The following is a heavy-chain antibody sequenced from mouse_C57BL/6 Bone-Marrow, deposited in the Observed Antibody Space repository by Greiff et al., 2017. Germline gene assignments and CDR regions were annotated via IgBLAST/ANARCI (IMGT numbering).Heavy chain of an antibody. CDR2: IYPGGGYT. V-gene: IGHV1-63*01. Sequence: QVQLKQSGAELVRPGTSVKMSCKASGYTFTNYWIGWAKQRPGHGLEWIGDIYPGGGYTNYNEKFKGKATLTADTSSSTAYMQFSSLTSEDSAIYYCGGGRWYFDVWGTGTTVTVSS. CDR1: GYTFTNYW. CDR3: GGGRWYFDV. J-gene: IGHJ1*03.